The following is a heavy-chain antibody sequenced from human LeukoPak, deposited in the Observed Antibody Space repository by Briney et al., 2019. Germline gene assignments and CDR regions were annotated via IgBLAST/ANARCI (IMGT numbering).Heavy chain of an antibody. CDR3: AKSTGGGGHDS. Sequence: SETLSLTCTVPGYSIGSGHYWAWIRQPPGKGLEWIGCVYHSGTYYKSSLTSRVTISMDTSKNQFSLKLTSVTAADSAFYYCAKSTGGGGHDSWGQGTLVTVSS. CDR2: VYHSGT. V-gene: IGHV4-38-2*02. CDR1: GYSIGSGHY. D-gene: IGHD4-23*01. J-gene: IGHJ5*01.